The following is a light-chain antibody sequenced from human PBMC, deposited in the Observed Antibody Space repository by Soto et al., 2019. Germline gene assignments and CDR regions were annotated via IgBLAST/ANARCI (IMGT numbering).Light chain of an antibody. Sequence: QSPLTQPASVSGAPGQSITISCSGTTGDVGGYTYVSWYQRQSGKPPNLMFYEFTNRTSGVSNRTAASKSGNTTSLAMSGLQGEDGGDYSCSSQARGSPVVFAEGTTLTVL. J-gene: IGLJ2*01. CDR3: SSQARGSPVV. CDR2: EFT. CDR1: TGDVGGYTY. V-gene: IGLV2-14*01.